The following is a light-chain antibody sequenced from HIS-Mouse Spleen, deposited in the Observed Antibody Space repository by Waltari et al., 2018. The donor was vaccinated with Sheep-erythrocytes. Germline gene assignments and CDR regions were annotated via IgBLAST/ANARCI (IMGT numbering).Light chain of an antibody. V-gene: IGLV2-23*01. CDR2: EGS. Sequence: QSALTQPPSASGSPGQSVTITCTGTSSAVWTYNLLSWYQQHPGKAPKLMIYEGSKRPSGVSNRFSGSKSGNTASLTISGLQAEDEADYYCCSYAGSSTPWVFGGGTKLTVL. CDR3: CSYAGSSTPWV. J-gene: IGLJ3*02. CDR1: SSAVWTYNL.